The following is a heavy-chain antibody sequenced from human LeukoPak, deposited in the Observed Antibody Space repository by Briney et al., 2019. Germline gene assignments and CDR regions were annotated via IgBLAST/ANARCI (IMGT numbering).Heavy chain of an antibody. CDR2: ISWGSGSI. CDR1: GFTFDDYA. J-gene: IGHJ4*02. D-gene: IGHD2-15*01. V-gene: IGHV3-9*01. CDR3: AKASCSGGTCSCDS. Sequence: GRSLRLSCAASGFTFDDYAMHWVRQAPGRGLEWVSGISWGSGSIGYADSVKGRFTISRDNAKYSLYLQMNSLRAEDTALYYCAKASCSGGTCSCDSWGQGTLVTVSS.